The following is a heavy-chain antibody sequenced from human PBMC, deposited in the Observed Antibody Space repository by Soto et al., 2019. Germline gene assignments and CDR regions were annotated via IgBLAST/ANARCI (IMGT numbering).Heavy chain of an antibody. CDR1: GGSISSGGYY. Sequence: FQTHCPSCTFSGGSISSGGYYWTWIRQHPGKGLEWIGNIHHSGSTFYNPSLKSRVSISVDTSKNQFSLKLSSVTAADTAVYFCVRGVLSWGQGTLVTVSS. CDR3: VRGVLS. V-gene: IGHV4-31*03. J-gene: IGHJ1*01. CDR2: IHHSGST. D-gene: IGHD3-10*01.